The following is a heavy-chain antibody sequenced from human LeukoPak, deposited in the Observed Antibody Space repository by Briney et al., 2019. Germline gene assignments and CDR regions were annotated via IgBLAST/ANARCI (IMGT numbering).Heavy chain of an antibody. Sequence: ASVKVSCKASGYTFTNYGISWVRQAPGQGLEWMGWISTYSADTKYAQKLQGRVTVTTDTSTSTAYMKLRSLRSDDTAVYYCARGRAPADDFDYWGQGTLVTVSS. CDR3: ARGRAPADDFDY. V-gene: IGHV1-18*04. CDR1: GYTFTNYG. J-gene: IGHJ4*02. CDR2: ISTYSADT. D-gene: IGHD6-13*01.